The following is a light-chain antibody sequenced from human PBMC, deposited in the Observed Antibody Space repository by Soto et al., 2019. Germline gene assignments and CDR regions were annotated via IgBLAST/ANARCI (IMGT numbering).Light chain of an antibody. Sequence: EILMTQSPVTLSVSPGERATLSCRASQSVSSNLAWYQQKPGQAPSLLIYGAFTRATGIPARFSGTGSGTEFTLTISSLQSEDFALYYCQQYNNWPPLTFGGGTKVDIK. CDR2: GAF. CDR1: QSVSSN. V-gene: IGKV3-15*01. CDR3: QQYNNWPPLT. J-gene: IGKJ4*01.